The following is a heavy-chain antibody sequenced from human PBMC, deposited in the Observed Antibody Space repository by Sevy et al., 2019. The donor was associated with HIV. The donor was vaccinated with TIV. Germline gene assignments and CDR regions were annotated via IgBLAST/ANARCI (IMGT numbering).Heavy chain of an antibody. V-gene: IGHV3-66*02. CDR3: VSLFLSYRSGWSYFDY. J-gene: IGHJ4*02. CDR2: IFSSGST. D-gene: IGHD6-19*01. CDR1: GFTFNDKY. Sequence: GGSLRLSCAISGFTFNDKYIIWVRQAPGKGLEWVSVIFSSGSTDYADSAKGRFTISRDNSKNTVDLQMNSVRAEDTAVYYCVSLFLSYRSGWSYFDYWGQGTLVTVSS.